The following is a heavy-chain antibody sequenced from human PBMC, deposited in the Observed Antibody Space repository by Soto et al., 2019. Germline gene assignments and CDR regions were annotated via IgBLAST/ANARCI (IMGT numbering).Heavy chain of an antibody. Sequence: QVQMVQSGAEVKKPGDSVKVSCKASGYTFTDYYMHWVRQAPGQGFEWVGGINPESGNPKYVPKFQGRVTVTRDTYPSTAYMELNRLTSDDTAVYYCASEDCRNTNCLKGFDYWGQGTLVTVSS. J-gene: IGHJ4*02. CDR1: GYTFTDYY. CDR3: ASEDCRNTNCLKGFDY. CDR2: INPESGNP. V-gene: IGHV1-2*02. D-gene: IGHD2-15*01.